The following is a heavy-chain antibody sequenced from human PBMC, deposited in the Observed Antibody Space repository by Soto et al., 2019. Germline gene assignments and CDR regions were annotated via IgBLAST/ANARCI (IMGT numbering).Heavy chain of an antibody. D-gene: IGHD6-13*01. CDR3: ARGIADYYYYGMDV. Sequence: GGSLRLSCAASGFTFSSYGMHWVRQAPGKELEWVAVIWYDGSNKYYADSVNGRFTISRDNSKNTLYLQMNSLRAEDTAVYYCARGIADYYYYGMDVWGQGTTVTVSS. V-gene: IGHV3-33*01. J-gene: IGHJ6*02. CDR2: IWYDGSNK. CDR1: GFTFSSYG.